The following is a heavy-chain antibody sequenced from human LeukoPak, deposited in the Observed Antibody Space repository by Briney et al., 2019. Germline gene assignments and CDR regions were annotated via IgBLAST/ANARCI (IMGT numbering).Heavy chain of an antibody. J-gene: IGHJ4*02. V-gene: IGHV4-61*02. D-gene: IGHD5-18*01. CDR2: IYTSGST. Sequence: SQTLSLTCTVSGGSISSGSYYWSWIRQPAGKGLEWIGRIYTSGSTNYNPSLKSRVTISVDTSKNQFSLKLSSVTAADTAVYYCARGDTAMAPARLDYWGQGTLATVSS. CDR3: ARGDTAMAPARLDY. CDR1: GGSISSGSYY.